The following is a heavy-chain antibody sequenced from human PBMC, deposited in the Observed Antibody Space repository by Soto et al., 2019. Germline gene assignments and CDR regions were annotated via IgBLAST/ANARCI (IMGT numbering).Heavy chain of an antibody. J-gene: IGHJ4*02. CDR2: ISNSGST. D-gene: IGHD5-18*01. Sequence: SETLSLTCTVSGGSVTSDEDYWTWIRQSPGKGLEWIGYISNSGSTGYNPSLKTRLSVSVDRSKNQFTLRLTSVTAADTAVYFCATESGSTYGYFDHWGQGTQVTVSS. CDR3: ATESGSTYGYFDH. CDR1: GGSVTSDEDY. V-gene: IGHV4-30-4*01.